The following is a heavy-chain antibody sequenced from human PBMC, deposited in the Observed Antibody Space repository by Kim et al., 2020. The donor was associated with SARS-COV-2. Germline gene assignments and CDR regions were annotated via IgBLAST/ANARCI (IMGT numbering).Heavy chain of an antibody. V-gene: IGHV4-4*09. CDR3: ARGPAAGTYFDS. D-gene: IGHD6-13*01. Sequence: NETPSLQSRVTISVDTSKNHFSLKLSSVTAADTAVYYCARGPAAGTYFDSWGQGAQVAVSS. J-gene: IGHJ4*02.